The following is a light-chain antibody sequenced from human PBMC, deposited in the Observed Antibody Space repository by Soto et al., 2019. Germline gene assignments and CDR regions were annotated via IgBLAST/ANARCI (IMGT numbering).Light chain of an antibody. CDR3: QHYCSSPWT. Sequence: EIVLTQSPGTLSLTTGERATLSCRASQSVSRYLAWYQQKPGQAPRLLIYGASSRATGIPDRFSGSGSGTDFTLTISRLAPEDFAVYYCQHYCSSPWTFGQGTKVEIK. V-gene: IGKV3-20*01. CDR2: GAS. J-gene: IGKJ1*01. CDR1: QSVSRY.